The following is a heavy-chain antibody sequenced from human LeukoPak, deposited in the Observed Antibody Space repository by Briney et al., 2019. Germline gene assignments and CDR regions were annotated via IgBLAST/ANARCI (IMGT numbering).Heavy chain of an antibody. CDR3: ARGGVRGAAIDY. D-gene: IGHD1-26*01. V-gene: IGHV1-8*03. CDR1: GYTFTSYD. Sequence: GASVKISCKASGYTFTSYDINWVRQATGQGLEWMGWMNPNSGNTGYAQKFQGRVTITRNTSISTAYMELTSLRSEDTAMYYCARGGVRGAAIDYWGQGTLVTVSS. CDR2: MNPNSGNT. J-gene: IGHJ4*02.